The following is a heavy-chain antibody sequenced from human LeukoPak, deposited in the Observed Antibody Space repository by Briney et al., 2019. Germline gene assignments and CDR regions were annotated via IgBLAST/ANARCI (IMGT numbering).Heavy chain of an antibody. CDR3: ARDLFRMYYDFWSGYRTWSTDY. Sequence: ASVKVSCKAPGYTFTGYYMHWVRQAPGQGLEWMGWINPNSGGSIHAQKFLGRVTMTRDTSISTAYMELSSLRSDDTAVYYCARDLFRMYYDFWSGYRTWSTDYWGQGTLVTVSS. J-gene: IGHJ4*02. CDR1: GYTFTGYY. D-gene: IGHD3-3*01. CDR2: INPNSGGS. V-gene: IGHV1-2*02.